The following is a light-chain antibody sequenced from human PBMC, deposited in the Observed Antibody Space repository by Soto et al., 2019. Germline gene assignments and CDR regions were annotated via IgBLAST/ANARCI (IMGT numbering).Light chain of an antibody. CDR3: QQYNSYSAWT. CDR1: QSISGW. J-gene: IGKJ1*01. V-gene: IGKV1-5*01. Sequence: DIQRTQTPPTRSSCVVGRVSITCRASQSISGWLAWYQQKPGKATKLLIYDASSLESGVPSRFSGSGSGTEFTLTISSLQPDDFATYYCQQYNSYSAWTFGQGTKVDIK. CDR2: DAS.